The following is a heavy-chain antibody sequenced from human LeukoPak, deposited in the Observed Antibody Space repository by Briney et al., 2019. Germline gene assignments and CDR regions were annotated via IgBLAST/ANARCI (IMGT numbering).Heavy chain of an antibody. J-gene: IGHJ4*02. CDR1: GYTFTSYG. CDR2: ISAYNGNT. CDR3: ARDLLTKEYYFDSSGNPY. V-gene: IGHV1-18*01. D-gene: IGHD3-22*01. Sequence: ASVKVSCKASGYTFTSYGISWVRQAPGQGLEWMGWISAYNGNTNYAQKLQGRVTMTTDTSTSTAYMDLRSLRSDDTAVYYCARDLLTKEYYFDSSGNPYWGQGTPVTVSS.